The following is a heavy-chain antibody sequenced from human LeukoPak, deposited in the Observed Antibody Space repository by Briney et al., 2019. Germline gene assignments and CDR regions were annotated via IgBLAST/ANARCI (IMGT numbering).Heavy chain of an antibody. J-gene: IGHJ5*02. CDR2: ISYSGST. CDR1: GGSISTMLYY. Sequence: SETLSLTCTVSGGSISTMLYYWAWFRQPPGKDPEWIGTISYSGSTYYNPSLKSRVTMSVDTSKNQFSLKLSSVTAADTAVYYCARTVESWFDPWGQGTLVTVSS. CDR3: ARTVESWFDP. V-gene: IGHV4-39*07. D-gene: IGHD4-17*01.